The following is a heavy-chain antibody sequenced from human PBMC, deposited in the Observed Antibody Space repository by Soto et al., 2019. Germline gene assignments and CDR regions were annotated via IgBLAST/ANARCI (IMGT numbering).Heavy chain of an antibody. V-gene: IGHV1-8*01. CDR1: GYTFTSYD. CDR3: ARGYILTGYFPWDY. J-gene: IGHJ4*02. D-gene: IGHD3-9*01. Sequence: ASVKVSCKASGYTFTSYDINSVREATGQGFEWMGWMNPNSGNTGYAQKFQGRVTMTRNTSISTAYMELSSLRSEDTAVYYCARGYILTGYFPWDYWGQGTLVTVSS. CDR2: MNPNSGNT.